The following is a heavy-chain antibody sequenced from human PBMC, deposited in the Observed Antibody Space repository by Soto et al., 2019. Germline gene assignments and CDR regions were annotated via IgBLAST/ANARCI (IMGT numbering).Heavy chain of an antibody. V-gene: IGHV4-59*01. CDR1: GVSLSSGY. CDR2: ISHSGLR. CDR3: ATSNTTCPGCYS. J-gene: IGHJ4*02. D-gene: IGHD2-2*01. Sequence: QVQLQESGPGLVKPSETLSLTCIVSGVSLSSGYCTWLRQSPGKGLEWIGYISHSGLRHYRASLQSRLTMSVETSKNQFSRNWTSVTAADTAINYCATSNTTCPGCYSGGQGTLVTVSS.